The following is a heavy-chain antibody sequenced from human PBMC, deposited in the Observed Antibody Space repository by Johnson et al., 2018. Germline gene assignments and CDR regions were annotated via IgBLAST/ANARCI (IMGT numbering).Heavy chain of an antibody. Sequence: QVQLVQSGGGVVQPGRSLRLSCAASAFTFRNYGMHWVRQAPGKGLEWVTFISYDGSSKYYADAVKGRFTISRDNSKKTLYLQMNSLRSEDTSGYYCARGEELVYYYYYMDVWGKGTTVTVSS. D-gene: IGHD3-10*01. CDR2: ISYDGSSK. CDR1: AFTFRNYG. CDR3: ARGEELVYYYYYMDV. J-gene: IGHJ6*03. V-gene: IGHV3-30*03.